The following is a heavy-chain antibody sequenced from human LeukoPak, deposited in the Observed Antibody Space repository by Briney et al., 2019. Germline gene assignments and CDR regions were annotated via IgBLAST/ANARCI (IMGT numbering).Heavy chain of an antibody. CDR3: ARHWRPELWFGESTPYYFDY. J-gene: IGHJ4*02. V-gene: IGHV4-4*09. CDR1: GGSFSGYY. Sequence: SETLSLTCAVYGGSFSGYYWSWIRQPPGKGLEWIGYIHTSGSTNYNPSLKSRVTISVDTSKNQFSLKLCSVTAADTAVYYCARHWRPELWFGESTPYYFDYWGQGTLVTVSS. D-gene: IGHD3-10*01. CDR2: IHTSGST.